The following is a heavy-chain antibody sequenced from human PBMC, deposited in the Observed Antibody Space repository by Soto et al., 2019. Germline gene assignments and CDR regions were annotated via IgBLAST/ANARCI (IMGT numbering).Heavy chain of an antibody. Sequence: PSETLALTCTVSDGSISTSPSYGAWIRQSPGKGLEWIGHIFYSGRTSYSPSLRSRVSMSADTSKNQFSLRLSSVTAADAAVYFCVGFRSKTIRSYGGQGARVT. CDR2: IFYSGRT. CDR3: VGFRSKTIRSY. V-gene: IGHV4-39*01. CDR1: DGSISTSPSY. J-gene: IGHJ4*02. D-gene: IGHD2-2*02.